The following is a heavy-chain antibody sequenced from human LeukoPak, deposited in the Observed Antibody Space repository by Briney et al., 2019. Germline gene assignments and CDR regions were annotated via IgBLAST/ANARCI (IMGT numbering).Heavy chain of an antibody. J-gene: IGHJ6*03. D-gene: IGHD6-6*01. V-gene: IGHV3-23*01. CDR3: ARAWYSSSTRHYYYMDV. CDR2: ISGSGGST. Sequence: GGSLRLSCAASGFTFSSYAMSWVRQAPGKGLEWVSAISGSGGSTYYADSVKGRFTISRDNANNSLYLQMNSLRAEDTAVYYCARAWYSSSTRHYYYMDVWAKGPQSPSP. CDR1: GFTFSSYA.